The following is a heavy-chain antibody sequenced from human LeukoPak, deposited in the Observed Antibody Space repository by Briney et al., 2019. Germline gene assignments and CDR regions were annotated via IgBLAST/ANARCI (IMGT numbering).Heavy chain of an antibody. Sequence: ASVKVSCKVSGYTFTGYYMHWVRQAPGQGLEWMGWINPNSGGTNYAQKFQGRVTMTRDTSISTAYMELSRLRSDDTAVYYCARPMATTRIGDFDYWGQGTLVTVSS. D-gene: IGHD5-24*01. CDR2: INPNSGGT. J-gene: IGHJ4*02. V-gene: IGHV1-2*02. CDR1: GYTFTGYY. CDR3: ARPMATTRIGDFDY.